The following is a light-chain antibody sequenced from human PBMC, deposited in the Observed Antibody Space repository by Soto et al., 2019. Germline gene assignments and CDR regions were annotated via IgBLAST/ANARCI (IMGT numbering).Light chain of an antibody. CDR3: SSFTADNTLV. Sequence: QSALTQPASVSGSPGQPLTISCAGSGSDVGGYNYVSWYQQHPGKAPKLIIYDVSSRPSGVSIRFSGSKSVNTASLTISGLQAEDEADYYCSSFTADNTLVFGTGTKLTVL. V-gene: IGLV2-14*03. J-gene: IGLJ1*01. CDR2: DVS. CDR1: GSDVGGYNY.